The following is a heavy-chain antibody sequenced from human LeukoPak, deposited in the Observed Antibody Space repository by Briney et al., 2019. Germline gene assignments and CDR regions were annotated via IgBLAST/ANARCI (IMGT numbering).Heavy chain of an antibody. J-gene: IGHJ3*02. CDR2: INPSGGST. CDR1: GYSFTSYY. V-gene: IGHV1-46*01. D-gene: IGHD1-26*01. Sequence: ASVKVSCKTSGYSFTSYYIHWVRQAPGQGLEWMGIINPSGGSTTYAQKFQGRLTMASDTPTSTVYMELSSLRSEDTAMYYCARSSAYYNEADIWGQGTMVTVSS. CDR3: ARSSAYYNEADI.